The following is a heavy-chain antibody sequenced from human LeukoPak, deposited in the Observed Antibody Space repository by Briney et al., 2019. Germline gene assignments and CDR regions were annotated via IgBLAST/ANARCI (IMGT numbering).Heavy chain of an antibody. D-gene: IGHD3-10*01. J-gene: IGHJ4*02. CDR3: ARDRDYGSGSYYDC. CDR2: IYHSGST. CDR1: GYSISSGYY. V-gene: IGHV4-38-2*02. Sequence: SETLSLTCAVSGYSISSGYYWGWIRQPPGKGLEWIGSIYHSGSTYYNPSLKSRVTISVDTSKNQFSLKLSSVTAADTAVYYCARDRDYGSGSYYDCWGQGTLVTVSS.